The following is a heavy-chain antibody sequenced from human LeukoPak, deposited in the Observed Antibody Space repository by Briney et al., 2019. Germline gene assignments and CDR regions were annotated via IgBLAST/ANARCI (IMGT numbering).Heavy chain of an antibody. D-gene: IGHD1-7*01. V-gene: IGHV4-38-2*02. CDR2: IYHSGST. J-gene: IGHJ4*02. Sequence: PSETLSLTRTVSGYSISSGYYWGWIRQPPGKGLEWIGSIYHSGSTYYNPSLKSRVTISVDTSKNQFSLKLSSVTAADTAVYYCANSPTGLTGTTGANWGQGTLVTVSS. CDR1: GYSISSGYY. CDR3: ANSPTGLTGTTGAN.